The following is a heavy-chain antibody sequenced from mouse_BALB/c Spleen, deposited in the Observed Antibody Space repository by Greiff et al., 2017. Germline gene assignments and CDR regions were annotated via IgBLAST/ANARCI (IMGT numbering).Heavy chain of an antibody. D-gene: IGHD1-1*01. CDR3: ASQGSTVGYFDV. CDR1: GYTFTSYW. V-gene: IGHV1-74*01. J-gene: IGHJ1*01. CDR2: IDPYDSET. Sequence: QVHVKQPGAELVRPGASVKLSCKASGYTFTSYWMNWVKQRPEQGLEWIGRIDPYDSETHYNQKFKDKAILTVDKSSSTAYMQLSSLTSEDSAVYYCASQGSTVGYFDVWGAGTTVTVSS.